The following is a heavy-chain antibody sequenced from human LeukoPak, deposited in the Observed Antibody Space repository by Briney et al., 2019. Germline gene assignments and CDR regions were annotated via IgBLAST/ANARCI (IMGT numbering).Heavy chain of an antibody. Sequence: GGSLRLSCAASGFTFSTYAMSWVRQAPGKGLEWVSGISSGGGSTYYADSVRGRFTISRDNSKNTLYLQMTSLRAEDTAIYYCAKDKRNYFGSGSYFDYWGQGALVTVSS. CDR2: ISSGGGST. D-gene: IGHD3-10*01. CDR3: AKDKRNYFGSGSYFDY. J-gene: IGHJ4*02. V-gene: IGHV3-23*01. CDR1: GFTFSTYA.